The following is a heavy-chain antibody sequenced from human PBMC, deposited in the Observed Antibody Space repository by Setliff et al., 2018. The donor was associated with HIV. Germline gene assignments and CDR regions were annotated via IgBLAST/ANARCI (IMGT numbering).Heavy chain of an antibody. J-gene: IGHJ6*03. Sequence: SETLSLTCTVSGGSISSGSYYWSWIRQPAGKGLEWIGHIYTSGSTNYNPSLKSRVTISVDTSKNQFSLKLSSATAADTAVYYCARDVGRGGDYYMDVWGKGTTVTVSS. CDR2: IYTSGST. V-gene: IGHV4-61*09. CDR3: ARDVGRGGDYYMDV. D-gene: IGHD1-26*01. CDR1: GGSISSGSYY.